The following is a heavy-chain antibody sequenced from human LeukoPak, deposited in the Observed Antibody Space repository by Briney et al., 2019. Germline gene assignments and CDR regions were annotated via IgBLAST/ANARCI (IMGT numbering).Heavy chain of an antibody. J-gene: IGHJ6*03. CDR2: IYTSGST. Sequence: PSETLSLTCTVSGGSISSYYWSWIRQPAGKGLEWIGRIYTSGSTNYNPSLKSRVTMSVDTSKNQFSLKLGSVTAADTAVYYCARDSAVDCSSTSCLKHYYYYYMDVWGKGTTVTVSS. D-gene: IGHD2-2*01. CDR1: GGSISSYY. V-gene: IGHV4-4*07. CDR3: ARDSAVDCSSTSCLKHYYYYYMDV.